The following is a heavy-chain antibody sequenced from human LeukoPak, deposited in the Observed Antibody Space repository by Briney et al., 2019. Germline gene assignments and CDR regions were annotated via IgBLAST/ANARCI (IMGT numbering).Heavy chain of an antibody. D-gene: IGHD6-19*01. CDR1: GFTFSSYW. V-gene: IGHV3-74*01. J-gene: IGHJ4*02. CDR2: INSDGSRT. Sequence: PVGSLRLSCAASGFTFSSYWMHWVRQAPGKGLVWVSRINSDGSRTTYADSVKGRFTISRDNAKNTLHLQMNSLRAEDTAVYYCARDVQAGPGYWGQGTLVTVSS. CDR3: ARDVQAGPGY.